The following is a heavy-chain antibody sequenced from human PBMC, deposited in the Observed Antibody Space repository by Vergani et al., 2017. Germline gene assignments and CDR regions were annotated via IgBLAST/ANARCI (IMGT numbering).Heavy chain of an antibody. Sequence: QVQLQQWGAGLLKPSETLSLTCAVYGGSFSGYYWSWIRQPPGKWLEWIGEINHSGSTNYNPSLKSRVTISVDTSKNQFSLKLSSVTAADTAVYYCARRPYYYDSSGYSKYYYYGMDVWGQXP. V-gene: IGHV4-34*01. D-gene: IGHD3-22*01. CDR3: ARRPYYYDSSGYSKYYYYGMDV. J-gene: IGHJ6*02. CDR1: GGSFSGYY. CDR2: INHSGST.